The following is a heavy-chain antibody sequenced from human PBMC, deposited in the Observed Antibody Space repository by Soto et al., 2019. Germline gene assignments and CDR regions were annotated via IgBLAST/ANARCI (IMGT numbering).Heavy chain of an antibody. CDR3: TTEEGVVPAAKDAFDI. Sequence: GGSLRLSCAASGFTFSNAWMSWVRQAPGKGLEWVGRIKSKTDGGTTDYAAPVKGRFTISRDDSKNTLYLQMNSLKTEDTAVYYCTTEEGVVPAAKDAFDIWGQGTMVTVSS. D-gene: IGHD2-2*01. CDR1: GFTFSNAW. J-gene: IGHJ3*02. CDR2: IKSKTDGGTT. V-gene: IGHV3-15*01.